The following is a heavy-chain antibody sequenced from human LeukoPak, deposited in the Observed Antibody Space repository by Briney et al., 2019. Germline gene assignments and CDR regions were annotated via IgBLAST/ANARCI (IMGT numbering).Heavy chain of an antibody. V-gene: IGHV3-23*01. D-gene: IGHD3/OR15-3a*01. CDR1: QFTFTSYA. CDR3: AKVATWTYFVS. CDR2: IGDSGVPT. J-gene: IGHJ4*02. Sequence: PGGSLRLSCAASQFTFTSYAMSWVRQAPGKGLEWVSSIGDSGVPTYYADSVKGRFTISRDNSQNTLYLQMNSLRADDTAVYYCAKVATWTYFVSWGQGTLVTVSS.